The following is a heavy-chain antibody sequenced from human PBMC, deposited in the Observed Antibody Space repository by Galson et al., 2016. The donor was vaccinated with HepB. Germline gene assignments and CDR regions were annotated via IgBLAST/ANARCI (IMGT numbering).Heavy chain of an antibody. D-gene: IGHD3-10*01. J-gene: IGHJ4*02. Sequence: SVKVSCKASGYTFTSNDLNWVRQAPGQGLEWMGWMNPNSGNTDHAQKFEGRISLTRNTSINTAYMELTSLTSDDTAVYFCARGALTMDRCVLNPQIDHWGQGSLVTVSS. CDR1: GYTFTSND. CDR3: ARGALTMDRCVLNPQIDH. V-gene: IGHV1-8*02. CDR2: MNPNSGNT.